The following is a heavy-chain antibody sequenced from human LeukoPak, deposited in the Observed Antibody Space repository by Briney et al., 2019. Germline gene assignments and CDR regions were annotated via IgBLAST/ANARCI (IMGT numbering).Heavy chain of an antibody. CDR3: ARVWIQLWPDYFDY. CDR1: GFTFSSYA. V-gene: IGHV3-23*01. D-gene: IGHD5-18*01. Sequence: WGSLRLSCAASGFTFSSYAMSWVRQAPGKGLEWVSVISGSGGSTYYADSVKGRFTISRDNSKNTLYLQMNSLRAEDTAVYYCARVWIQLWPDYFDYWGQGTLVTVSS. J-gene: IGHJ4*02. CDR2: ISGSGGST.